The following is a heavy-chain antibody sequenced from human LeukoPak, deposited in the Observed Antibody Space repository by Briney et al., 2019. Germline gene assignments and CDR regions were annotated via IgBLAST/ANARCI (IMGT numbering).Heavy chain of an antibody. V-gene: IGHV1-2*02. D-gene: IGHD5-18*01. CDR1: GYTFTGYY. CDR3: ARTRYGDGGDGFDF. CDR2: INPYSGGA. J-gene: IGHJ3*01. Sequence: GASVKVSCKASGYTFTGYYIHWVRQAPGQGLEWMGWINPYSGGANYAQKFQGRVTMTGDTSISTAYMELSRLRYDDTAVYYCARTRYGDGGDGFDFWGQGTMVTVSS.